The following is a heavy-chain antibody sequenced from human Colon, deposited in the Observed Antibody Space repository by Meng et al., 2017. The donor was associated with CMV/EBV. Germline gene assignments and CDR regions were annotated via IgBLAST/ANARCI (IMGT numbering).Heavy chain of an antibody. J-gene: IGHJ4*02. Sequence: CSGYGGSVSRNDYYWSWIRQPPGQGLEWIGSIYFTGYSYSHPPLKGRVTVSVDTSKNQFSLKLTSVTATDTAVYYCARHQSATSKFDNWGQGLLVTVSS. CDR3: ARHQSATSKFDN. D-gene: IGHD3-3*01. V-gene: IGHV4-39*01. CDR1: GGSVSRNDYY. CDR2: IYFTGYS.